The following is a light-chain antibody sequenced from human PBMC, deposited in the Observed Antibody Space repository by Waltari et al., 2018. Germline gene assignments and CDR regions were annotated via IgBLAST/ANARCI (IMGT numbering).Light chain of an antibody. CDR2: KAS. J-gene: IGKJ1*01. CDR1: QSLSNW. Sequence: DIQMTQSTSTLSAPVRDRVTITFRASQSLSNWFAWYQQKPGKAPKVLIYKASTLASGVPSRFSGSGSGTEFTLTISSLQPDDFATYYCQQYRNLWTFGQGTKVEIK. V-gene: IGKV1-5*03. CDR3: QQYRNLWT.